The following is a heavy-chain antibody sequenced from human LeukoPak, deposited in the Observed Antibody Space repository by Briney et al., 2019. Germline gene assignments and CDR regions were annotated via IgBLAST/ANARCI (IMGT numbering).Heavy chain of an antibody. D-gene: IGHD6-19*01. CDR2: ISDSGGST. J-gene: IGHJ4*02. CDR1: GFTFSSYA. CDR3: AKQLQWLIHFDS. V-gene: IGHV3-23*01. Sequence: QTGGSLRLSCAASGFTFSSYAMSWVRQAPGKGLEWVSTISDSGGSTYYADSVKGRFTISRDNSKNTLYLQMNSLRAEDTAVYYCAKQLQWLIHFDSWGQGTLVTVSS.